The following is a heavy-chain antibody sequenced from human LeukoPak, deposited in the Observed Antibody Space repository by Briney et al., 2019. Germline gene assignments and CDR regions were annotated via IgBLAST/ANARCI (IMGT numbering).Heavy chain of an antibody. CDR3: ARDADILTANDY. Sequence: ASVKVSCKASGYTFTSYDINWVRQATGQGLEWMGWMNPNSGNTGYAQKLQGRVTMTTDTSTSTAYMELRSLRSDDTAVYYCARDADILTANDYWGQGTLVTVSS. J-gene: IGHJ4*02. V-gene: IGHV1-8*01. CDR1: GYTFTSYD. CDR2: MNPNSGNT. D-gene: IGHD3-9*01.